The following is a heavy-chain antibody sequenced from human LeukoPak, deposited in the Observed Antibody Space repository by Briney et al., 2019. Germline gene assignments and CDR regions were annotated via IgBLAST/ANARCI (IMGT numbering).Heavy chain of an antibody. CDR3: ARGARAGYNLEPFDY. Sequence: SETLSLTCTVSGGSMSSYYWSWIRQPPGRGLEWIGYIYYSGSTKYNPSLKSRVTISVDTSKNQFSLKLSSVTAADTAVYYCARGARAGYNLEPFDYWGQGTLVTVSS. CDR1: GGSMSSYY. CDR2: IYYSGST. D-gene: IGHD5-24*01. V-gene: IGHV4-59*08. J-gene: IGHJ4*02.